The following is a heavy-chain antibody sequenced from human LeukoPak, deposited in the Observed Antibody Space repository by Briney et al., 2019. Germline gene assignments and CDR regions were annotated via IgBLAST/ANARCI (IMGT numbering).Heavy chain of an antibody. J-gene: IGHJ4*02. CDR1: GFIFNTYA. CDR3: ARDITGTSFHPYYFDY. V-gene: IGHV3-23*01. Sequence: PGGSLRLSCAASGFIFNTYAMSWVRQAPGKGLEWVSDINASGSRTYYADSVKGRFTISRDNAKNSLYLQMSSLRAEDTAVYYCARDITGTSFHPYYFDYWGQGTLVTVSS. CDR2: INASGSRT. D-gene: IGHD1-7*01.